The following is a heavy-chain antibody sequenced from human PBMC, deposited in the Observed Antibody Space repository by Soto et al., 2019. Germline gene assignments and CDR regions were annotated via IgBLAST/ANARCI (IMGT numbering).Heavy chain of an antibody. V-gene: IGHV4-59*01. Sequence: LSLTCTVSGGSLSSYYWTWIRQSPGKGLEWIGYVYFSGNTNYNPSLKSRVTISIDTSKNQFSLRLASVTAADTAFYYCGSVRPSGYVLSWGQGTLVTVSS. D-gene: IGHD6-25*01. CDR3: GSVRPSGYVLS. J-gene: IGHJ5*02. CDR1: GGSLSSYY. CDR2: VYFSGNT.